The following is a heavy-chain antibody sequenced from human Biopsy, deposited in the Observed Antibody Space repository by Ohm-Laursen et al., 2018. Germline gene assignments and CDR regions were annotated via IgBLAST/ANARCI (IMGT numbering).Heavy chain of an antibody. Sequence: GTLSLTCTVYGGSFSDYYWTWIRQPPNKGLEWIGEINHSGRTNYNPSLKSRVTISVDTSKNQFSLKVRSVTAADTAVYYCVRGVDYYDPYHYYALDVWGQGTTVTVSS. J-gene: IGHJ6*02. CDR1: GGSFSDYY. CDR3: VRGVDYYDPYHYYALDV. V-gene: IGHV4-34*01. CDR2: INHSGRT. D-gene: IGHD3-22*01.